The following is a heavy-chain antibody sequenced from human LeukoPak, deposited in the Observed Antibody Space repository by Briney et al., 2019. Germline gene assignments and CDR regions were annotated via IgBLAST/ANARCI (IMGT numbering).Heavy chain of an antibody. V-gene: IGHV1-69*13. CDR1: GGTFSSYA. J-gene: IGHJ4*02. Sequence: SVNVSCKASGGTFSSYAINWVRQAPGQGLEWMGGIIPIFGTANYAQKFQGRVTITADESTSTAYMELSSLRSEDTAVYYCARDLVDTATPYYFDYWGQGTLVTVSS. D-gene: IGHD5-18*01. CDR3: ARDLVDTATPYYFDY. CDR2: IIPIFGTA.